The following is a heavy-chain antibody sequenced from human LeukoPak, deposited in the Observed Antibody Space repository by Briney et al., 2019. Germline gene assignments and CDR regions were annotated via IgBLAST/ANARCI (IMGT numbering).Heavy chain of an antibody. CDR3: TADSGWSFAW. J-gene: IGHJ4*02. Sequence: GGSLRLSCAASGFTFSSYSMNWVRQAPGKGLEWVSSISSGSTYMYYADSVKGRFTISRDNARNSMYLQMNSLRADDTAVYYCTADSGWSFAWWGQGTLVTVSS. CDR1: GFTFSSYS. CDR2: ISSGSTYM. D-gene: IGHD6-19*01. V-gene: IGHV3-21*04.